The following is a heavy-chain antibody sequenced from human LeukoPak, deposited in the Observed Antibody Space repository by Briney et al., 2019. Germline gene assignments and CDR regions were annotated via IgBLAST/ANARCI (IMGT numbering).Heavy chain of an antibody. D-gene: IGHD3-10*01. J-gene: IGHJ4*02. CDR2: ISADNVNT. V-gene: IGHV1-18*01. CDR1: GYTFTTYG. Sequence: ASVKVSCKASGYTFTTYGISWVRQAPGQGPEWMGWISADNVNTNYAQKLQDRVTMSTDTSTSTAYMELRSLRSDDTAVYYCARAGDYYGSGSFDIDYWGQGTLVTVSS. CDR3: ARAGDYYGSGSFDIDY.